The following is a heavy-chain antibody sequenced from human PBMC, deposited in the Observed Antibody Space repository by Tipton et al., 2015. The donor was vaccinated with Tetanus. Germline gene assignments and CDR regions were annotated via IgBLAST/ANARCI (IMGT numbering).Heavy chain of an antibody. V-gene: IGHV4-39*07. CDR1: RGSINSGTFY. Sequence: TLSLTCTVSRGSINSGTFYWDWIRQPPGKGLEWIGNIYYNGNTLENPSLKGRVTLSLDKSKNQFSLNMTSVTAADTAVYYCARDQGGGRVVRLNWFDPWGQGTLVTVSS. CDR2: IYYNGNT. CDR3: ARDQGGGRVVRLNWFDP. J-gene: IGHJ5*02. D-gene: IGHD6-6*01.